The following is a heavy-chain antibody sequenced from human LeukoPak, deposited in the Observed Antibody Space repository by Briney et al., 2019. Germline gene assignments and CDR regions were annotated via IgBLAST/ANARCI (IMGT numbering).Heavy chain of an antibody. CDR2: ISGSGGST. CDR1: GFTFSKYT. CDR3: AKGETYYYDSGNWFDP. J-gene: IGHJ5*02. Sequence: GGSLRLSCVASGFTFSKYTMSWVRQAPGKGLEWVSAISGSGGSTYYADSVKGRFTISRDNSKNTLYLQMNSLRAEDTAVYYCAKGETYYYDSGNWFDPWGQGTLVTVSS. D-gene: IGHD3-22*01. V-gene: IGHV3-23*01.